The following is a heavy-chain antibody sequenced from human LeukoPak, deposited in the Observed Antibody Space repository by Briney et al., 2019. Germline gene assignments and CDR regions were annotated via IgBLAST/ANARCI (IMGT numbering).Heavy chain of an antibody. CDR2: IYHSGST. V-gene: IGHV4-30-2*01. J-gene: IGHJ3*02. CDR1: GGSISSGGYY. CDR3: ARDRSGGYCSSTSCIDAFDI. Sequence: PSETLSLTCTVSGGSISSGGYYWSWIRQPPGKGLERIGYIYHSGSTYYNPSLKSRVTISVDRSKNQFSLKLSSVTAADTAVYYCARDRSGGYCSSTSCIDAFDIWGQRTMVTVSS. D-gene: IGHD2-2*01.